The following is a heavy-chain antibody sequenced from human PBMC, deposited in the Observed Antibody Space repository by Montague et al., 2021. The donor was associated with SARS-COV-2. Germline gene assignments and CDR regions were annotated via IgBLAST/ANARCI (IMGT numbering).Heavy chain of an antibody. D-gene: IGHD3-10*01. CDR2: IDWDDDK. CDR1: GFSLSTSGMC. J-gene: IGHJ4*02. CDR3: ARISYGSRMGFDY. Sequence: PALVKPTQTLALTCTFSGFSLSTSGMCVSWIRQPPGKALEWLARIDWDDDKHYSTSLKTRLTISKDTSKNQVVLTMTNMDPVDTATYYCARISYGSRMGFDYWGQGTLVTVSS. V-gene: IGHV2-70*11.